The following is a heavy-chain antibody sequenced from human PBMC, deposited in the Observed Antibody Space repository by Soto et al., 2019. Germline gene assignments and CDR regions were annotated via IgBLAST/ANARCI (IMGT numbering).Heavy chain of an antibody. CDR1: GGPISSYY. CDR3: ARHRFCSGGSCRIDY. Sequence: SETLSLTCTVSGGPISSYYWSWIRQPPGKGLEWIGYIYYSGSTNYNPSLKSRVTISVDTSKNQFSLKLSSVTAADTAVYYCARHRFCSGGSCRIDYWGQGTLVTVSS. D-gene: IGHD2-15*01. CDR2: IYYSGST. J-gene: IGHJ4*02. V-gene: IGHV4-59*08.